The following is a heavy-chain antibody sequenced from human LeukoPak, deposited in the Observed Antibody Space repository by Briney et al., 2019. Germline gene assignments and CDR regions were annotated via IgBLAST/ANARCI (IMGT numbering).Heavy chain of an antibody. CDR1: GVMFSNYW. J-gene: IGHJ4*02. D-gene: IGHD3-3*01. Sequence: GGSLRLSCTASGVMFSNYWMHWVRQVPGKGLVWVSGINGDGSKIHYAASVKGRFTISRDSAKNTVSLQMNSLRAEDTGVYYCAKDHYWSIDYWGRGTLVTVSS. CDR2: INGDGSKI. CDR3: AKDHYWSIDY. V-gene: IGHV3-74*01.